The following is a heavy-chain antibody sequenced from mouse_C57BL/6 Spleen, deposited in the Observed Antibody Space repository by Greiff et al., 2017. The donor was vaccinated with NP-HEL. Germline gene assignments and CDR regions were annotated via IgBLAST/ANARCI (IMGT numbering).Heavy chain of an antibody. J-gene: IGHJ3*01. Sequence: VKLQQPGAELVRPGSSVKLSCKASGYTFTSYWMHWVKQRPIQGLEWIGNIDPSDSETHYNQKFKDKATLTVDKSSSTAYMQLSSLTSEDSAVYYSARTHYYASSLFAYCGQGTLVTVSA. CDR3: ARTHYYASSLFAY. V-gene: IGHV1-52*01. CDR1: GYTFTSYW. D-gene: IGHD1-1*01. CDR2: IDPSDSET.